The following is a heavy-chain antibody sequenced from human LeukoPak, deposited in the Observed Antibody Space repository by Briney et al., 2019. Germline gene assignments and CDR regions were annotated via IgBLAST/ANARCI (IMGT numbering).Heavy chain of an antibody. CDR3: ASGTVYYYDSSGYSNAEFDY. V-gene: IGHV4-30-4*01. CDR2: IYYSGST. D-gene: IGHD3-22*01. Sequence: SETLSLTCTVSGGSISSGDYYWSWIRQPPGKGLEWIGYIYYSGSTYYNPSLKSRVTISVDTSKNQFSLKLSSVTAADTAVYYCASGTVYYYDSSGYSNAEFDYWGQGTLVTVSS. J-gene: IGHJ4*02. CDR1: GGSISSGDYY.